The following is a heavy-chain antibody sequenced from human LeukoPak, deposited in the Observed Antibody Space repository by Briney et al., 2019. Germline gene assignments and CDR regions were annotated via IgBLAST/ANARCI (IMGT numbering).Heavy chain of an antibody. D-gene: IGHD1-1*01. V-gene: IGHV4-59*08. CDR3: ARQSRGTTARLFDY. J-gene: IGHJ4*02. CDR1: SGSISSYY. Sequence: SETLSLTCTVSSGSISSYYWSWIRQPPGKGLEWIGYVYYSGSANYNPSLESRVTISGDTSKNQFSLKLSSVTAADTAFYYCARQSRGTTARLFDYWGQGTLVTVSS. CDR2: VYYSGSA.